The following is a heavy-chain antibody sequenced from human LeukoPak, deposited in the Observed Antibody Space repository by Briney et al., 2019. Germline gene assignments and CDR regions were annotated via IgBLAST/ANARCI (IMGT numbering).Heavy chain of an antibody. CDR1: GDSVSNSSAA. CDR2: TFYRSKWYN. D-gene: IGHD3-16*01. J-gene: IGHJ2*01. CDR3: ARETGRQRFWGYWYLDL. V-gene: IGHV6-1*01. Sequence: SQTLSLTCAISGDSVSNSSAAWNLIRQSPSRGLEWLGRTFYRSKWYNDHAMSVRGRITINPDTSKNQFSLQLNSVTPEDTAVYYCARETGRQRFWGYWYLDLWGRGTLVTVSS.